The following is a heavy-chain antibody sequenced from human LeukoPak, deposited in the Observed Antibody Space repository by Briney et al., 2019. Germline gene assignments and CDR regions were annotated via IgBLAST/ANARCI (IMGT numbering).Heavy chain of an antibody. CDR2: IVVGSGNT. Sequence: SVKVSCKASGFTFTSSAVQWVRQARGQRLEWIGWIVVGSGNTNYAQKFQERVTITRDMSTSTAYMELSSLRAEDTAVYYCAKETVITLFQAYFQHWGQGTLVTVSS. CDR1: GFTFTSSA. CDR3: AKETVITLFQAYFQH. V-gene: IGHV1-58*01. J-gene: IGHJ1*01. D-gene: IGHD3-22*01.